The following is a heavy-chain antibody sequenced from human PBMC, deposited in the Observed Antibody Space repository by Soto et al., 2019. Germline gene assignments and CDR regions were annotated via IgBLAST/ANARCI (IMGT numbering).Heavy chain of an antibody. J-gene: IGHJ4*02. CDR1: GGSFSGYY. CDR2: INHSGST. D-gene: IGHD1-26*01. Sequence: QVQLQQWGAGLLKPSETLSLTCAVYGGSFSGYYWSWIRQPPGKGLEWIGEINHSGSTNNNPSLKSRVTISVDTSKNQFSLKLSSVTAADTAVYYCAKSGSYRRYFDYWGQGTLVTVSS. V-gene: IGHV4-34*01. CDR3: AKSGSYRRYFDY.